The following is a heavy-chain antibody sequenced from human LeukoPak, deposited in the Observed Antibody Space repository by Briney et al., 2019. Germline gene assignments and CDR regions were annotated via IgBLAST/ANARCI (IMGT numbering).Heavy chain of an antibody. D-gene: IGHD2-2*01. Sequence: ASVKVSCKASGYTFTGYYMHWVRQAPGQGLEWMGWINPNSGGTNYAQKFQGRVTMTRDTSISTAYMELSRLRSDDTAVYYCARSGSVVVVPAAYNWFDPWGRGTLVTVSS. V-gene: IGHV1-2*02. CDR2: INPNSGGT. J-gene: IGHJ5*02. CDR1: GYTFTGYY. CDR3: ARSGSVVVVPAAYNWFDP.